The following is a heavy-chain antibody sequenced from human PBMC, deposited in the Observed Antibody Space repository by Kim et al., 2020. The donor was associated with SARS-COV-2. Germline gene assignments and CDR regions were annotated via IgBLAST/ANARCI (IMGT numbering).Heavy chain of an antibody. CDR2: IWYDGSNK. CDR3: ARDGRIAAAGYYYYYYGMDV. CDR1: GFTFSSYG. J-gene: IGHJ6*02. Sequence: GGSLRLSCAASGFTFSSYGMHWVRQAPGKGLEWVAVIWYDGSNKYYADSVKGRFTISRDNSKNTLYLQMNSLRAEDTAVYYCARDGRIAAAGYYYYYYGMDVWGQGTTVTVSS. V-gene: IGHV3-33*01. D-gene: IGHD6-13*01.